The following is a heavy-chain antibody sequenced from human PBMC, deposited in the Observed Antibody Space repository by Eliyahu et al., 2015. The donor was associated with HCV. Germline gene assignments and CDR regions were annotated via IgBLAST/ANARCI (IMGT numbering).Heavy chain of an antibody. Sequence: QLQLQESGPGLVKPSETLSLTCTVSGGSIGSSSYYWAWIRQPPGKGLEWIGSIYFSGTTYYNPSLKSRVTISVDTSKNLFPLELSSVTAADTAVYYCARERRSDPDHWGQGTLVTVSS. CDR2: IYFSGTT. CDR1: GGSIGSSSYY. D-gene: IGHD5-24*01. V-gene: IGHV4-39*07. CDR3: ARERRSDPDH. J-gene: IGHJ4*02.